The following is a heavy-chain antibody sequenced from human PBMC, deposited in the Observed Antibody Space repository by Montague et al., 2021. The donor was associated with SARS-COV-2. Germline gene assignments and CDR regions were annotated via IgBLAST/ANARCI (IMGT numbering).Heavy chain of an antibody. Sequence: SETLSLTCTVSGDSVSSSDHYWGWIRQPPGKGLEWLGIVYYSGYTYYNPSVKGRVTISIDASKNQFSLNLNSLTATDTAIYHCARRRLREDYFDFWGQGTLLTVSS. V-gene: IGHV4-39*01. J-gene: IGHJ4*02. CDR1: GDSVSSSDHY. CDR2: VYYSGYT. CDR3: ARRRLREDYFDF. D-gene: IGHD4-17*01.